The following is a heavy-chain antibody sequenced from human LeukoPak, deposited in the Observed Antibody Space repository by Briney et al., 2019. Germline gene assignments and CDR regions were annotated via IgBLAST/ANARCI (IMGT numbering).Heavy chain of an antibody. D-gene: IGHD6-13*01. CDR3: ARSYSSSWYGAYYYMDV. Sequence: ASVKVSCKASGYTFTSYYMHWVRQATGQGLEWMGWMNPNSGNTGYAQKFQGRVTMTRNTSISTAYMELSSLRSEDTAVYYCARSYSSSWYGAYYYMDVWGKGTTVTVSS. CDR2: MNPNSGNT. J-gene: IGHJ6*03. V-gene: IGHV1-8*02. CDR1: GYTFTSYY.